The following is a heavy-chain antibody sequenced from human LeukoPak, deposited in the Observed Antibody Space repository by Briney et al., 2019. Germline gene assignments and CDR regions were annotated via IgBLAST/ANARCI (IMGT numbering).Heavy chain of an antibody. D-gene: IGHD3-16*01. J-gene: IGHJ4*02. CDR1: GGTFSSYA. Sequence: ALVKVSCKASGGTFSSYAISWVRQAPGQGLEWMGGIIPIFGTANYAQKFQGRVTITTDESTSTAYMELSSLRSEDTAVYYCAGRYDYVWGSLDYWGQGTLVTVSS. CDR3: AGRYDYVWGSLDY. V-gene: IGHV1-69*05. CDR2: IIPIFGTA.